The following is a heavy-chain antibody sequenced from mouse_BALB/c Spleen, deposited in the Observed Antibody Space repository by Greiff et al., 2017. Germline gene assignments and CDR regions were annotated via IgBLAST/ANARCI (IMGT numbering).Heavy chain of an antibody. V-gene: IGHV5-6-3*01. CDR1: GFTFSSYG. CDR3: ARGVNYYGSSHGYFDV. J-gene: IGHJ1*01. D-gene: IGHD1-1*01. CDR2: INSNGGST. Sequence: EVKLMESGGGLVQPGGSLKLSCAASGFTFSSYGMSWVRQTPDKRLELVATINSNGGSTYYPDSVKGRFTISRDNAKNTLYLQMSSLKSEDTAMYYCARGVNYYGSSHGYFDVWGAGTTVTVSS.